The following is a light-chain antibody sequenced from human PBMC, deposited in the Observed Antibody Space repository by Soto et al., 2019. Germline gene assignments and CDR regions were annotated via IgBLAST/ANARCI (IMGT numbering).Light chain of an antibody. CDR2: EVS. V-gene: IGLV2-14*01. CDR3: SSYASSSTLV. Sequence: QSALTQPASVSGSPGQSITISCTGTSSDVGGYNYVSWYQQHPGKAPKPMIYEVSNRPSGVSNRFSGSKSGNTASLTISGLQAEDEGDYYFSSYASSSTLVFGGGTKLTVL. CDR1: SSDVGGYNY. J-gene: IGLJ2*01.